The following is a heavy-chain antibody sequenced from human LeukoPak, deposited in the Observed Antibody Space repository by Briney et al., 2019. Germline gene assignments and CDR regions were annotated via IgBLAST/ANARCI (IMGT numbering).Heavy chain of an antibody. J-gene: IGHJ5*02. Sequence: SETLSLTCAVYGGSFNGYYWSWIRQPPGKGLEWIGEINHSGSTNYNPSLKSRVTISVDTSKNQFSLKLSSVTAADTAVYYCARCRAFHSGPWGQGTLVTVSS. V-gene: IGHV4-34*01. CDR2: INHSGST. CDR1: GGSFNGYY. D-gene: IGHD1-26*01. CDR3: ARCRAFHSGP.